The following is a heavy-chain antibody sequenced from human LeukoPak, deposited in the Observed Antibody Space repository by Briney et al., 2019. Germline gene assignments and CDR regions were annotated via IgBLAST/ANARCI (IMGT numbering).Heavy chain of an antibody. CDR2: MQTSGYT. Sequence: SETLSHTCTVSGGSISSYYWSWVRQSPGKGLEWIGYMQTSGYTEHNPSLKSRLTISVDTSKNQLSLKLSSVTAADTAVYYCARGVYGAYFDYWGQGPLVTVSS. D-gene: IGHD4-17*01. V-gene: IGHV4-59*01. CDR3: ARGVYGAYFDY. J-gene: IGHJ4*02. CDR1: GGSISSYY.